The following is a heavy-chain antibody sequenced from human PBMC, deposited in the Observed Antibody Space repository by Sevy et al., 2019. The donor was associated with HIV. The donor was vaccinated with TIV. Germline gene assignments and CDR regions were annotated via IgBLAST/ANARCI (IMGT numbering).Heavy chain of an antibody. Sequence: GGSLRLSCGASGFIFNSYWMTWVRQAPGKGLEGVATIKQDGSEKYYVDSVKGRFTISRDNVKNSVHLQMSSLRVEDKAMYYCARDYSWGQGTQVTVSS. CDR2: IKQDGSEK. CDR3: ARDYS. V-gene: IGHV3-7*01. CDR1: GFIFNSYW. J-gene: IGHJ4*02.